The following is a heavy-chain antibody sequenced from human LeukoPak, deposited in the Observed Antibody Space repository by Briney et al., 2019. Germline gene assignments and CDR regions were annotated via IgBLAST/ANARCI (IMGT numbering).Heavy chain of an antibody. CDR2: ISSDGRST. Sequence: GRSLRLSCAASGFTFSNYAMHWVSQTPGKGLEWVAVISSDGRSTYYVDSVKGRFTISRDNSKNTLYLQMNSLRAEDTAVYYCARDSSGYYSTDAFDIWGQGTMVTVSS. CDR1: GFTFSNYA. D-gene: IGHD3-22*01. V-gene: IGHV3-30*14. CDR3: ARDSSGYYSTDAFDI. J-gene: IGHJ3*02.